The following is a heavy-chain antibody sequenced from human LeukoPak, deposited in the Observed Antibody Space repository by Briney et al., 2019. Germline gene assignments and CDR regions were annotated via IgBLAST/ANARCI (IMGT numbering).Heavy chain of an antibody. V-gene: IGHV4-38-2*02. CDR2: IYHSGST. J-gene: IGHJ6*03. CDR3: ARRGVTPNYYTDV. D-gene: IGHD2-21*02. Sequence: SETLSLTCTVSGYSISSGYYWGWIRQPPGKGLEWIGSIYHSGSTYYNPSLKSRVTTSVDTSKNQFSLKLSSVTAADTAVYYCARRGVTPNYYTDVWGKGTTVTVSS. CDR1: GYSISSGYY.